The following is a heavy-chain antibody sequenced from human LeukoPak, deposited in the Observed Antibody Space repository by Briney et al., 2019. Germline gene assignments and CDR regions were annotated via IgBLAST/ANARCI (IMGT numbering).Heavy chain of an antibody. V-gene: IGHV3-30*04. D-gene: IGHD3-10*01. J-gene: IGHJ5*02. CDR3: AKGQFGELSYVFDN. Sequence: PRGSLRLSCAPSGFTFTSYAMHWVRHAPDKGLGWGALISYDGSNKYYADSVKGRFTISRDNDKNSLYLQMNSLRLEDTGLYYCAKGQFGELSYVFDNWGQGTLVTVSS. CDR1: GFTFTSYA. CDR2: ISYDGSNK.